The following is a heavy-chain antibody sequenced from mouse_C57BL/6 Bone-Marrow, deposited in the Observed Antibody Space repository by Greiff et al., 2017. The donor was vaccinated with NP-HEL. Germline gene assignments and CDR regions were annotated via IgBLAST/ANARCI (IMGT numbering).Heavy chain of an antibody. Sequence: QVQLQQPGAELVRPGSSVKLSCKASGYTFTSYWMDWVKQRPGQGLEWIGNIYPSDSETHYNQKFKDKATLTVDKSSSTAYMRLSSLTSEDSAVYYCAMYGSSLDYWGQGTTLTVSS. CDR2: IYPSDSET. D-gene: IGHD1-1*01. CDR3: AMYGSSLDY. J-gene: IGHJ2*01. CDR1: GYTFTSYW. V-gene: IGHV1-61*01.